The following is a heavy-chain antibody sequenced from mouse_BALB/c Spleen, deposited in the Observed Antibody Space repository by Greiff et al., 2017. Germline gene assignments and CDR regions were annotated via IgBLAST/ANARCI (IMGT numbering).Heavy chain of an antibody. V-gene: IGHV1-12*01. CDR1: GYTFTSYN. CDR2: IYPGNGDT. J-gene: IGHJ4*01. CDR3: AMEWAYAMDY. Sequence: QVQLQQPGAELVKPGASVKMSCKASGYTFTSYNMHWVKQTPGQGLEWIGAIYPGNGDTSYNQKFKGKATLTADKSSSTAYMQLSSLTSEDSAVYYCAMEWAYAMDYWGQGTSVTVSS.